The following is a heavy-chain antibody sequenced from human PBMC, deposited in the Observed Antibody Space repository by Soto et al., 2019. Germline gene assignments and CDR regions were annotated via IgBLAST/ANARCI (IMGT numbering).Heavy chain of an antibody. J-gene: IGHJ5*02. CDR2: IYYSGST. D-gene: IGHD2-15*01. CDR3: ARRVDNWFDP. V-gene: IGHV4-39*01. CDR1: GGSISSSSYY. Sequence: PSETLSLTCTVSGGSISSSSYYWGWIRQPPGKGLEWIGSIYYSGSTYYNPSLKSRVTISVDTSKNQFSLKLSSVTAADTAVYYCARRVDNWFDPWGQGTLVTVSS.